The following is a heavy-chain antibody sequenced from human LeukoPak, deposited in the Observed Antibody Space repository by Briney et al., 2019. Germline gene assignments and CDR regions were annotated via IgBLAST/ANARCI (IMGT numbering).Heavy chain of an antibody. CDR1: GYTFSGYY. D-gene: IGHD6-13*01. CDR2: INPNSGGT. Sequence: ASVKVSCKASGYTFSGYYMHCVRQAPGQGLEWMGWINPNSGGTNYAQKFQGRVTMTRDTSISTAYMELSRLRSDDTAVYYCAGVAAAGTGDYFDYWGQGTLVTVSS. J-gene: IGHJ4*02. CDR3: AGVAAAGTGDYFDY. V-gene: IGHV1-2*02.